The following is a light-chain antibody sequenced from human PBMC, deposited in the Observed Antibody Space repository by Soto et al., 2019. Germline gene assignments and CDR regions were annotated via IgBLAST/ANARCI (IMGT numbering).Light chain of an antibody. J-gene: IGKJ4*01. CDR3: QQYGSSPLT. CDR2: GAS. CDR1: QSVSSSY. V-gene: IGKV3-20*01. Sequence: EIVLTQSPGTLSLSPGERATLSCRASQSVSSSYLAWYQQKPGQAPRLLIYGASSRATGIPGRFNGSGSGTDFTLTISRLEPEDFAVYYCQQYGSSPLTFGGGTKVDIK.